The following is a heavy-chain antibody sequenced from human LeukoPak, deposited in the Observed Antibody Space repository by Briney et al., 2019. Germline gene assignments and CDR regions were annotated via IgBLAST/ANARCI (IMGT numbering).Heavy chain of an antibody. CDR3: AKVDIVATIDAGRLVDY. Sequence: GGSLRLSCAASGFTFSSYGMQWFRQAPDKGLEWVAAISNDGSNKYYADSVKGRFAISRDNSKNTLYLQMNSLRAEDTAVYYCAKVDIVATIDAGRLVDYWGQGTLVTVSS. J-gene: IGHJ4*02. CDR1: GFTFSSYG. D-gene: IGHD5-12*01. V-gene: IGHV3-30*18. CDR2: ISNDGSNK.